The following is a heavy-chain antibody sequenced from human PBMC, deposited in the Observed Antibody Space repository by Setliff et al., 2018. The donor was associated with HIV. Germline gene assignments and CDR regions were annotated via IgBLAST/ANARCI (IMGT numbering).Heavy chain of an antibody. CDR2: ISQNGDT. J-gene: IGHJ4*02. CDR3: AGHFYYFDS. CDR1: GGSFSGHY. V-gene: IGHV4-34*01. Sequence: PSETLSLTCGVSGGSFSGHYWSWIRQTPGKGLEWIGEISQNGDTNYNPSLTRRVILSVDSSKKQVSLKLSSVTAADSAVYYCAGHFYYFDSWGRGTLVTVSS.